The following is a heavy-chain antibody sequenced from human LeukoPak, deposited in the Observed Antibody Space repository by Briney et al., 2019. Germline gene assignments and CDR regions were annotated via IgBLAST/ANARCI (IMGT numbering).Heavy chain of an antibody. CDR2: ISGSGSYT. V-gene: IGHV3-23*01. J-gene: IGHJ4*02. CDR3: ARRLEGFESGDYYSTSGYFDY. D-gene: IGHD3-22*01. Sequence: PGGTLRLSCAASGFTFSNYGMSWVRQAPGKGLEWVSTISGSGSYTYSAGSVKGRFTISRDNSKNTLHLQLNSLRADDTAIYYCARRLEGFESGDYYSTSGYFDYWGQGSLVTVSS. CDR1: GFTFSNYG.